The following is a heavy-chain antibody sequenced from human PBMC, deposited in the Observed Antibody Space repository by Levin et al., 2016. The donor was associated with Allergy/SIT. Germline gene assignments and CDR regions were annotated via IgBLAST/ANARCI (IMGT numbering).Heavy chain of an antibody. V-gene: IGHV3-15*01. J-gene: IGHJ4*02. D-gene: IGHD6-6*01. CDR2: IKSKTDGGTT. CDR3: TTFLGGARQV. Sequence: WIRQPPGKGLEWVGRIKSKTDGGTTDYAAPVKGRFTISRDDSKNTLYLQMNSLKTEDTAVYYCTTFLGGARQVWGQGTLVTVSS.